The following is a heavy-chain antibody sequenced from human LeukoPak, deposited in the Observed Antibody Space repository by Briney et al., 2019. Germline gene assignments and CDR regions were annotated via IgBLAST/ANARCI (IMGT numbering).Heavy chain of an antibody. Sequence: PGGSLRLSCAASGFAFSSYNMKWVRQAPGKGLERVSFISTTSTYIYYADSVKGRFTVSRDNSKNLLYLQMDSLRVEDTAVYYCARAGTCSSTSCDGGIEYWGQGTLVTVSS. D-gene: IGHD2-2*01. V-gene: IGHV3-21*06. CDR2: ISTTSTYI. CDR1: GFAFSSYN. J-gene: IGHJ4*02. CDR3: ARAGTCSSTSCDGGIEY.